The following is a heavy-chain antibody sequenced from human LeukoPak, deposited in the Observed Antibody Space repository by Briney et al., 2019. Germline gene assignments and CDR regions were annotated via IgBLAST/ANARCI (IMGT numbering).Heavy chain of an antibody. CDR3: ARHILTPQDNWFDP. Sequence: SETLSLTCTVSGGSISSSSYYWGWIRPPPGKGLEWIRSIYYSGSTYYNPSLKSRVTISVDTSKNQFSLKLSSVTAADTAVYYCARHILTPQDNWFDPWGQGTLVTVSS. CDR1: GGSISSSSYY. D-gene: IGHD2-21*01. CDR2: IYYSGST. J-gene: IGHJ5*02. V-gene: IGHV4-39*01.